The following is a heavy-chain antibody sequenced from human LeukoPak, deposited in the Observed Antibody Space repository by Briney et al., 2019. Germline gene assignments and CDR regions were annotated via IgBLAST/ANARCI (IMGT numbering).Heavy chain of an antibody. V-gene: IGHV4-59*12. CDR2: IYYSGST. CDR3: ARDPSGYSYGYDAFDI. J-gene: IGHJ3*02. CDR1: GGSISNYY. D-gene: IGHD5-18*01. Sequence: SETLSLTCTVSGGSISNYYWSWIRQPPGKGLEWIGYIYYSGSTNYNPSLKSRVTMSVDTSKNQFSLKLSSVTAADTAVYYCARDPSGYSYGYDAFDIWGQGTMVTVSS.